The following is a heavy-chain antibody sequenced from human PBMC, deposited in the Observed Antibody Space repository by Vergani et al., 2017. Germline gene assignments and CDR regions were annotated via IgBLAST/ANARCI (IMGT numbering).Heavy chain of an antibody. D-gene: IGHD1-7*01. CDR1: GYTFPKYA. CDR3: AREELESRYKYGLDV. Sequence: QVQLVQSGSELQKPGASVKVSCKASGYTFPKYAINWVRQAPGQGLEWVGWMNTKSGSSTYAQGFTGRFLFSWDTSVSTAYLQISSLKADDTAVYYCAREELESRYKYGLDVWGQGTTVTVSS. V-gene: IGHV7-4-1*02. CDR2: MNTKSGSS. J-gene: IGHJ6*02.